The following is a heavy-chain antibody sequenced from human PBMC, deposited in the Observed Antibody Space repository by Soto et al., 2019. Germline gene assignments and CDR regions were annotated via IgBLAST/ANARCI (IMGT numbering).Heavy chain of an antibody. Sequence: QVQLVQSGAEVKKRGSSVKVSCKTSGDIFSGYSISWVGQAPGQGLEWMGGIIPIFGTTNYAQRFHGRVTITAYKSTSTVYMELYSLKSQDTAVYYCARDLGSGYDPGDYWGQGTLVTVSS. D-gene: IGHD5-12*01. J-gene: IGHJ4*02. V-gene: IGHV1-69*14. CDR1: GDIFSGYS. CDR2: IIPIFGTT. CDR3: ARDLGSGYDPGDY.